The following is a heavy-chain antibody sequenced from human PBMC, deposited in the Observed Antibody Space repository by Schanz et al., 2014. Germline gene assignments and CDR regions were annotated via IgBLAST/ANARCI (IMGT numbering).Heavy chain of an antibody. V-gene: IGHV4-39*07. Sequence: QLQLQESGPGLVKPSETLSLTCTVSGGSISPTTFYWGWIRQPPGKGLEWIGRLYTSGSSNYNPSLKSRFTMSIDTPKNQFSLTLGSLTAADTAVYYCARNLYCSSTNCLSYYYFGMDVWGQGTTVAVSS. CDR1: GGSISPTTFY. CDR2: LYTSGSS. D-gene: IGHD2-2*01. J-gene: IGHJ6*02. CDR3: ARNLYCSSTNCLSYYYFGMDV.